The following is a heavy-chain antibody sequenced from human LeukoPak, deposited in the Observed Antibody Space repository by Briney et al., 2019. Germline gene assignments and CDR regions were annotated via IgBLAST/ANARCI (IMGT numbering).Heavy chain of an antibody. CDR2: IGISSGNT. D-gene: IGHD1-1*01. Sequence: GGPLRLSCAASGFTFSSYSMNWVRQAPGKGLEWISYIGISSGNTKYADSVKGRFTISGDSAKNSLYLQMNSLRVEDTAVYYCARDHNYAFDNWGQGTLVTVSS. V-gene: IGHV3-48*04. CDR3: ARDHNYAFDN. CDR1: GFTFSSYS. J-gene: IGHJ4*02.